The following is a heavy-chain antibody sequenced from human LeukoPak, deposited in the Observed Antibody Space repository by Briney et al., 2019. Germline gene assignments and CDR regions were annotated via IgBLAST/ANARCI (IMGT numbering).Heavy chain of an antibody. CDR3: AREGFRSGYYYFDY. J-gene: IGHJ4*02. Sequence: GGSLRLSCAASGFSFSSYAMHWVRQAPGKGLEWVAVISYDGSNEYYADSVKGRFTISRDNSKNTLYLQVNSLRAEDTAVYYCAREGFRSGYYYFDYWGQGTLVTVSS. CDR1: GFSFSSYA. D-gene: IGHD3-3*01. CDR2: ISYDGSNE. V-gene: IGHV3-30-3*01.